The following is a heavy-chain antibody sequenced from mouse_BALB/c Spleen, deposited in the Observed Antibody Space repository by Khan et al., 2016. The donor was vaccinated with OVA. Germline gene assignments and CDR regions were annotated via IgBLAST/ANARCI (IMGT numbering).Heavy chain of an antibody. J-gene: IGHJ4*01. Sequence: DLVKPGASVKLSCKASGYTFTSYWINWIKQRPGQGLEWIGRIGPGSSNAYYNDMFKDKATLTVDTSSNTAHIQLSSLSSEDSAVYFYARENYYGRSCYAMDYGGQGTSVTVSA. CDR1: GYTFTSYW. V-gene: IGHV1S41*01. CDR2: IGPGSSNA. D-gene: IGHD1-1*01. CDR3: ARENYYGRSCYAMDY.